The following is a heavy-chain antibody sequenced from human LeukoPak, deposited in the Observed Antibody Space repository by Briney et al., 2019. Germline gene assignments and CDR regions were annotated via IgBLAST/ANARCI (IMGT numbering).Heavy chain of an antibody. CDR1: GYTFTSYG. CDR3: ARWSSTSPLGAFDI. V-gene: IGHV1-18*01. CDR2: ISAYNGNT. D-gene: IGHD2-2*01. Sequence: ASVKVSCKASGYTFTSYGISWVRQAPGQGLEWMGWISAYNGNTNYAQKLQGRVTMTTDTSTSTAYMELRSLRSDDTAVYYCARWSSTSPLGAFDIWGQGTMVTVSP. J-gene: IGHJ3*02.